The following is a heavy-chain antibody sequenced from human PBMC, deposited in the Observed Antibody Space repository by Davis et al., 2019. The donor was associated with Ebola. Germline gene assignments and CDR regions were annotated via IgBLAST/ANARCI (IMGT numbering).Heavy chain of an antibody. Sequence: PGGSLRLSCAASGFTFSSYAMSWVRQAPGKGLEWVSAISGSGGSTYYADSVKGRFTISRDNSKNTMYLQMSSLRAEDTAVYYCARTSIAAAGTPYYYYYYGMDVWGKGTTVTVSS. D-gene: IGHD6-13*01. CDR3: ARTSIAAAGTPYYYYYYGMDV. J-gene: IGHJ6*04. V-gene: IGHV3-23*01. CDR2: ISGSGGST. CDR1: GFTFSSYA.